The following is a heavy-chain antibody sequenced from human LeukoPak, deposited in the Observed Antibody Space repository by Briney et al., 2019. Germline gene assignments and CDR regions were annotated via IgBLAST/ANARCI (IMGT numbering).Heavy chain of an antibody. CDR1: GYTFNNYD. D-gene: IGHD5-24*01. V-gene: IGHV1-8*01. Sequence: ASVKVSCKASGYTFNNYDINWVRQAPGQGLEWMGWMNPNSGNTGYAQKFQGRFTLTRETFISTAYMELSSLRSDDTAVYYCVRAMAPLDTFNYQYAMDVWGQGTMVTVSS. CDR2: MNPNSGNT. J-gene: IGHJ6*02. CDR3: VRAMAPLDTFNYQYAMDV.